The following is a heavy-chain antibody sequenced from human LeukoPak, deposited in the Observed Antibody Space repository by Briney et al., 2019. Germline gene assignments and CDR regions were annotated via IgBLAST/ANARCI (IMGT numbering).Heavy chain of an antibody. V-gene: IGHV3-33*01. CDR1: GFIFSSYG. J-gene: IGHJ4*02. CDR3: ARDRRAPYGDYGLDY. Sequence: GGSLRLSCAASGFIFSSYGMHWVRQAPGKGLEWVADIWYDGSNKYYADSVKGRFAISRDNSKNTLYLQMNSLRAEDTAVYYCARDRRAPYGDYGLDYWGQGTLVTVSS. CDR2: IWYDGSNK. D-gene: IGHD4-17*01.